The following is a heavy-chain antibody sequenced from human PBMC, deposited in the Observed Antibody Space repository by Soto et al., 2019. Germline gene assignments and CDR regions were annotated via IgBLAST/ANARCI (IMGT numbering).Heavy chain of an antibody. CDR3: AKDRVESGLGEVDY. CDR1: GFTFSSHG. V-gene: IGHV3-30*18. J-gene: IGHJ4*02. D-gene: IGHD3-16*01. Sequence: QVQLVESGGGVVQPGRSLRLSCAASGFTFSSHGMHWVRQAPGKGLAWVAVISYDGSQKYYVDSVKGRFTISRDNSKNTLYLQMNSLRAEDTAVYHCAKDRVESGLGEVDYWGQGTLVTVSS. CDR2: ISYDGSQK.